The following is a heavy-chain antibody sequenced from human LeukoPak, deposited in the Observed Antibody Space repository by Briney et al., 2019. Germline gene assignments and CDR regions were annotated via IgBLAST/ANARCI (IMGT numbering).Heavy chain of an antibody. CDR2: IKQDGSEK. V-gene: IGHV3-7*01. CDR1: GFTFSSYW. D-gene: IGHD3-10*01. Sequence: GGSLRLSCAASGFTFSSYWMSWVRQAPGKGLEWVANIKQDGSEKYYVDSVKGRFTISRDNAKNSLFLQMNSLRVEDTAVYYCVRTHLVRGVIRNYYYGMDVWGQGTTVIVSS. J-gene: IGHJ6*02. CDR3: VRTHLVRGVIRNYYYGMDV.